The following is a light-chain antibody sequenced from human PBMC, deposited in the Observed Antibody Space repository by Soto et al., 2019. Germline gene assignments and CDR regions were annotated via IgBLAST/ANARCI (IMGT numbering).Light chain of an antibody. CDR1: QSVSSSY. CDR3: QQYGSPWT. Sequence: ETVLTQSPGTLSLSPGERATLSCRASQSVSSSYLAWYQQKPGQAPTLLIYGASSRATGIPDRFSGSGSGTDFTLAISRLEPEDFAVYYCQQYGSPWTFGQGTKVEIQ. V-gene: IGKV3-20*01. J-gene: IGKJ1*01. CDR2: GAS.